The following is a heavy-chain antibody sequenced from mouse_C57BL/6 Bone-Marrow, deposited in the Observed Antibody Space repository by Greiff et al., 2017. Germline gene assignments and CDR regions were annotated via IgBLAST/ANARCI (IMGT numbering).Heavy chain of an antibody. CDR2: IRLKSDNYAT. Sequence: VQLKESGGGLVQPGGSMKLSCVASGFTFSNYWMNWVRQSPEKGLEWVAQIRLKSDNYATHYAESVKGRFTISRDDSKSSVYLQMNNLRAEDTGIYYCTDLDSSGYGYWGQGTTLTVSS. V-gene: IGHV6-3*01. D-gene: IGHD3-2*02. J-gene: IGHJ2*01. CDR1: GFTFSNYW. CDR3: TDLDSSGYGY.